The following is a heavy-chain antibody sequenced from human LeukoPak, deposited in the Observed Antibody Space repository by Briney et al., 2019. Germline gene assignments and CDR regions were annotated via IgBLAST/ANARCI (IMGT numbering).Heavy chain of an antibody. Sequence: PGGSLRLSCAASGFTFNNYWMNWVRQTPGKGLEWVANIKDDDSEKYYLDSVKGRFTISRDNAKNSLYLQMNGLRAEDTAVYYCARVAWPYYFDSWGQGTLVTVSS. CDR1: GFTFNNYW. V-gene: IGHV3-7*01. CDR3: ARVAWPYYFDS. J-gene: IGHJ4*02. CDR2: IKDDDSEK.